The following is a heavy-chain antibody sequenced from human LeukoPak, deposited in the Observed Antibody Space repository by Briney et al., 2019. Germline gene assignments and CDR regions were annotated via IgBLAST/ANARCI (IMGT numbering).Heavy chain of an antibody. CDR2: ISADGGST. CDR3: AKDLAYDTSGYPSWYFDL. V-gene: IGHV3-23*01. Sequence: GGSLRLSCAASGFTFSSYAMTWVRQAPGKGLEWVSTISADGGSTYYADSVKGRFTISRDNSKNTLCLQMNSLRAEDTAVYSCAKDLAYDTSGYPSWYFDLWGRGTLVTVSS. D-gene: IGHD3-22*01. J-gene: IGHJ2*01. CDR1: GFTFSSYA.